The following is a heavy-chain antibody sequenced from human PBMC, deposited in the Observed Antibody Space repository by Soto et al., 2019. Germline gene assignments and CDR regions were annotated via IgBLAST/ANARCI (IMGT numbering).Heavy chain of an antibody. CDR1: GGTFSSYA. J-gene: IGHJ4*02. D-gene: IGHD6-13*01. CDR3: ARGLAAGDY. V-gene: IGHV1-69*05. Sequence: SVKVSCKASGGTFSSYASSWVRQAPGQGLEWMGGIIPIFGSTNYAQKFQGRVTLTRDTSTSTVYMDLSSLKSEDTAVYYCARGLAAGDYWGQGTLVTVSS. CDR2: IIPIFGST.